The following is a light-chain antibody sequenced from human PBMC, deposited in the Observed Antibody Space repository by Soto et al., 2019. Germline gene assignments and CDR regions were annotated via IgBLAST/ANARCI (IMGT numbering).Light chain of an antibody. Sequence: QSVLTQPASVSGSPGQSITISCAGTRSDNGASNSVSWYQHLPGRSPTLIIYEATNRPSGVSERFSGYKAGDTAYLTISGLQADDEAEYFCISYKTDDTFVFGSGTKLTVL. CDR2: EAT. CDR1: RSDNGASNS. V-gene: IGLV2-14*01. J-gene: IGLJ1*01. CDR3: ISYKTDDTFV.